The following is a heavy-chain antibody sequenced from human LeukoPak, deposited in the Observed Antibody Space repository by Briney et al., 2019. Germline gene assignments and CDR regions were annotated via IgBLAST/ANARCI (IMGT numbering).Heavy chain of an antibody. Sequence: ETLSLTCTVSGGSISNYYWSWIRQPAGKGLEWIGRIYSSGSPNYNPSLKSRVTMSVDTSKNQFSLRLSSVTAADTAVYYCAREYSYYDSSGYYYGSGYFDYWGQGTLVTVSS. CDR1: GGSISNYY. D-gene: IGHD3-22*01. CDR2: IYSSGSP. CDR3: AREYSYYDSSGYYYGSGYFDY. V-gene: IGHV4-4*07. J-gene: IGHJ4*02.